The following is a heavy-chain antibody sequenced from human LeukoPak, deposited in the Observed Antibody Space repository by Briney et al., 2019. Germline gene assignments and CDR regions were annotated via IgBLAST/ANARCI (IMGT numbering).Heavy chain of an antibody. Sequence: GGSLRLSCAASGFTFSSYSMNGVRRAPGKGLGWVSSFSSSRSDIYYADSVRGRFTISRDNAKKTVYLQMNRLRTEDTAVYYCAREVKIVGSSPLDYCGQGALVTVPS. CDR1: GFTFSSYS. D-gene: IGHD1-26*01. V-gene: IGHV3-21*01. CDR2: FSSSRSDI. J-gene: IGHJ4*02. CDR3: AREVKIVGSSPLDY.